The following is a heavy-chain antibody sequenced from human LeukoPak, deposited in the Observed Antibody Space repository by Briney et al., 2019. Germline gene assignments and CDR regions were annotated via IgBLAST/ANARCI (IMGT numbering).Heavy chain of an antibody. J-gene: IGHJ5*02. V-gene: IGHV4-34*01. CDR1: GGSFSGYY. Sequence: PSETLSLTCAVYGGSFSGYYWSWIRQPPGKGLEWIGEINHSGSTNYNPSLKSRVTISVDTSKNQFSLKLSSVTAADTAVYYCARGGNIVVVSAAIGGNNWFDPWGQGTLVTVSS. D-gene: IGHD2-2*01. CDR3: ARGGNIVVVSAAIGGNNWFDP. CDR2: INHSGST.